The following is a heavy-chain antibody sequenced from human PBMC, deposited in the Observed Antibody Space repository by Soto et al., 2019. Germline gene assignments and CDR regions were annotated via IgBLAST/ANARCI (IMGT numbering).Heavy chain of an antibody. Sequence: ASVKVSCKASGYTFTGYYMHWVRQAPGQGLKWMGWINPNSGGTNYAQKFQGRVTMTRDTSISTAYMELSRLRSDDTAVYYCAREPACSGGSCYSVHFDYWGQGTLVTVSS. V-gene: IGHV1-2*02. CDR3: AREPACSGGSCYSVHFDY. D-gene: IGHD2-15*01. CDR1: GYTFTGYY. CDR2: INPNSGGT. J-gene: IGHJ4*02.